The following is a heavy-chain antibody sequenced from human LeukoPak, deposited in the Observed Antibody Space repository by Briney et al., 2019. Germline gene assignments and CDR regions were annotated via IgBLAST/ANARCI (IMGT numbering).Heavy chain of an antibody. CDR3: ARVHCSGTSCYSPY. Sequence: GGSLRLSCAASGFTFDDYAMHWVRQAPGKGLVWVSRIKTDGSITNYADSVKGRFTISRDNAKNTLYLQMNSLRAEDTAVYYCARVHCSGTSCYSPYWGQGTLVTVSS. CDR2: IKTDGSIT. V-gene: IGHV3-74*01. J-gene: IGHJ4*02. D-gene: IGHD2-2*01. CDR1: GFTFDDYA.